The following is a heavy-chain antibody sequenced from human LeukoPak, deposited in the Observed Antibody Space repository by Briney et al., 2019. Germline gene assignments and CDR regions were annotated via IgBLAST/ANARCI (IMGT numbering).Heavy chain of an antibody. D-gene: IGHD3-10*01. V-gene: IGHV3-74*01. J-gene: IGHJ4*02. CDR1: GFPFANTW. CDR2: ITGDGSSS. CDR3: VIGGTYGSGS. Sequence: PGGSLRLSCAASGFPFANTWMHWVRQAPGKGLVWVSLITGDGSSSNYADSVKGRFTISRDNAKNTLNLQMHSLRTEDTAVYYCVIGGTYGSGSWGQGTLVTVSS.